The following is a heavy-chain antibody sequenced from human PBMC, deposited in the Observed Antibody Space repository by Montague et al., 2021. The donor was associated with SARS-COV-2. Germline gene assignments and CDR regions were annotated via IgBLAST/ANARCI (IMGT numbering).Heavy chain of an antibody. CDR2: ITGVGVT. D-gene: IGHD3-22*01. V-gene: IGHV3-48*04. CDR3: ARDARTESSGYSFFFDH. J-gene: IGHJ4*02. Sequence: SLRLSCAASGFSFSTYSMNWVRQAPGKGLEWVSYITGVGVTMYGDSVQGRFTISRDNAENSVSLEMNSLRVEDTAVYYCARDARTESSGYSFFFDHWGQGILVTVSS. CDR1: GFSFSTYS.